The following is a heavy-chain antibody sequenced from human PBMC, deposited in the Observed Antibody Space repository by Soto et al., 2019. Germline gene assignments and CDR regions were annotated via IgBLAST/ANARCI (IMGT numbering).Heavy chain of an antibody. CDR1: GGTFSSNA. J-gene: IGHJ6*02. Sequence: QVQLVQSGAEVKKPGSSVKVSCKASGGTFSSNAINWVRQAPGQGLEWMGGIIPVLGTVDYAQNFQGRLTLTADKSTETVYMDLSSLRSEDTAVYYWAGAKFMAGRRFLECISHHHSYYDMNVWGQGTTVTVSS. CDR2: IIPVLGTV. V-gene: IGHV1-69*06. D-gene: IGHD3-3*01. CDR3: AGAKFMAGRRFLECISHHHSYYDMNV.